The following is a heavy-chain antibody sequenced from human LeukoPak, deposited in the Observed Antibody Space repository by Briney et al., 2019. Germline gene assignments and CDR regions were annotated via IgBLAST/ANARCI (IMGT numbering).Heavy chain of an antibody. CDR1: GYTFTTYP. J-gene: IGHJ4*02. CDR3: AREFYYYDSSGYYQL. V-gene: IGHV7-4-1*02. D-gene: IGHD3-22*01. CDR2: INTNTGNP. Sequence: ASVKVSCKASGYTFTTYPINWVRQAPGQGLEWMGWINTNTGNPTYAQGFTGRFVFSLDTSVSTAYLQISSLKAEDTAVYYCAREFYYYDSSGYYQLWGQGTLVTVSS.